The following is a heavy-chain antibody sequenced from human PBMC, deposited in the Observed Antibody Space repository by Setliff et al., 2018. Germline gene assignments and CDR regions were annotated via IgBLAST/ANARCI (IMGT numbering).Heavy chain of an antibody. J-gene: IGHJ6*03. CDR1: GLPFSNSN. CDR3: TRDLKRRPRLYLGYYYYYMDV. Sequence: GGSLRLSCVASGLPFSNSNMNWVRQAPGEGLEWVSSISSISNYIYYADSVKGRFTISRDHAKNSLFLQMNSLKTEDTAVYYCTRDLKRRPRLYLGYYYYYMDVWGKGTTVTVSS. D-gene: IGHD1-26*01. V-gene: IGHV3-21*03. CDR2: ISSISNYI.